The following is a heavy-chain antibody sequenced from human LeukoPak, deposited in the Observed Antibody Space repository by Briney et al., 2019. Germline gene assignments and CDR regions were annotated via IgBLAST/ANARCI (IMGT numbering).Heavy chain of an antibody. D-gene: IGHD4-17*01. Sequence: EASVKASCKASGYTFTSYYMHWVRQAPGQWLEWMGIINPSGGSTSYAQKFQGRVTMTRDTSTSTVYMELRSLRSEDTAVFYCVRGSATTVFDYWGQGTLVTVSS. CDR2: INPSGGST. CDR1: GYTFTSYY. CDR3: VRGSATTVFDY. J-gene: IGHJ4*02. V-gene: IGHV1-46*01.